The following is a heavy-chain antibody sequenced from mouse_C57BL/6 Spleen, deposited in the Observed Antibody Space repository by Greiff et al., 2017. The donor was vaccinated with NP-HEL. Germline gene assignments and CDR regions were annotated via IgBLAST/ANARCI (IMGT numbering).Heavy chain of an antibody. D-gene: IGHD2-4*01. Sequence: EVQRVESGGDLVKPGGSLKLSCAASGFTFSSYGMSWVRQTPDKRLEWVATISSGGSYTYYPDSVKGRFTISRDNAKNTLYLQMSSLKSEDTAMYYCARLDYDRDYYAMDYWGQGTSVTVSS. CDR1: GFTFSSYG. CDR3: ARLDYDRDYYAMDY. CDR2: ISSGGSYT. J-gene: IGHJ4*01. V-gene: IGHV5-6*01.